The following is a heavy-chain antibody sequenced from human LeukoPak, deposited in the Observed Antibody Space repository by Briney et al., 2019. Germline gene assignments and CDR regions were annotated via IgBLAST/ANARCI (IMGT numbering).Heavy chain of an antibody. CDR1: GGSITSSFY. V-gene: IGHV4-59*01. D-gene: IGHD3-16*01. CDR2: IYNSGGT. CDR3: ARASVLLSADY. Sequence: SETLSLTCTVSGGSITSSFYLSWIRQSPGKGLEWIGYIYNSGGTKYNPSLKSRLSISVDTSKNQFSLNLRSVTAADTAVYYCARASVLLSADYWGQGTLVTVSS. J-gene: IGHJ4*02.